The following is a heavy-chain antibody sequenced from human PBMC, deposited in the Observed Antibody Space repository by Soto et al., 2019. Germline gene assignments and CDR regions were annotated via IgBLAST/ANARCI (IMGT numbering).Heavy chain of an antibody. CDR2: IRDSGGST. CDR3: AKTSSGWSFDY. D-gene: IGHD6-19*01. J-gene: IGHJ4*02. V-gene: IGHV3-23*01. CDR1: GFTFSSYA. Sequence: EVQLLESGGGLVQPGGSLRLSCAASGFTFSSYAMSWVRQAPGKGLEWVSAIRDSGGSTFYADSVKGRVTISRDHSKNAVYLQVNSLRAEDTAVYYCAKTSSGWSFDYWGQGTLVTVSP.